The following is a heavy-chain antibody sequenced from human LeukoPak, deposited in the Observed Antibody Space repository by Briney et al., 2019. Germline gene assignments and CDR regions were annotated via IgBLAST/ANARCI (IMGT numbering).Heavy chain of an antibody. CDR2: INNDGSST. J-gene: IGHJ6*03. D-gene: IGHD3-9*01. Sequence: PGGSLRLSCAASGFTFSSYWMHWVRQAPGKGLVWVSRINNDGSSTTYADSVKGRFTISRDNAKNTLYLQMNSLRAEDTAVYYCARMKGPLRYFPGGYYYMDVWGKGTTVTVSS. V-gene: IGHV3-74*01. CDR1: GFTFSSYW. CDR3: ARMKGPLRYFPGGYYYMDV.